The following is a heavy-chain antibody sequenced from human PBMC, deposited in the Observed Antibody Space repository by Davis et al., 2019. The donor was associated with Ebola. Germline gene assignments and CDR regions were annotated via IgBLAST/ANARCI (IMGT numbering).Heavy chain of an antibody. CDR1: GGSFSGYY. D-gene: IGHD3-22*01. CDR2: IDHSGST. Sequence: SETLSLTCAVYGGSFSGYYWSWIRQPPGKGLEWIGEIDHSGSTNYNPSLKSRVTISVDTSKNQFSLKLSSVTAADTAVYYCASFITYYYDGTTYSSPYYFDYWGQGTLVTVSS. V-gene: IGHV4-34*01. J-gene: IGHJ4*02. CDR3: ASFITYYYDGTTYSSPYYFDY.